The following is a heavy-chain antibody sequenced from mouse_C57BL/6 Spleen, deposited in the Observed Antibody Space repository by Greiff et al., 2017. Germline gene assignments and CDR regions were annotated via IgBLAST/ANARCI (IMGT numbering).Heavy chain of an antibody. Sequence: QVQLQQSGAELMKPGASVKLSCKASGYTFTGYWIAWVKQRPGHGLEWIGEIFPGSGSTNYNEKFKGKATFTADTSSNTAYMQLSSLTTEESAIYYGARRGVTTDGFDYWGQGTTLTVSS. CDR2: IFPGSGST. CDR3: ARRGVTTDGFDY. J-gene: IGHJ2*01. D-gene: IGHD2-2*01. CDR1: GYTFTGYW. V-gene: IGHV1-9*01.